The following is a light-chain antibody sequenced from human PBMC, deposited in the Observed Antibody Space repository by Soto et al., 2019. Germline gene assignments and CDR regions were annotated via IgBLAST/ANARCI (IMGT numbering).Light chain of an antibody. V-gene: IGLV2-14*03. Sequence: QSVLTQPASVSGSPGQSITISCTGTSSDVGGYNYVSWYQHYPGKAPKLMIFDVSNRPSGVSNRFSGSKSGNTASLTISGLQPEDEADYYCSSYTTSNTRQIVFGTGTKVTVL. CDR2: DVS. J-gene: IGLJ1*01. CDR1: SSDVGGYNY. CDR3: SSYTTSNTRQIV.